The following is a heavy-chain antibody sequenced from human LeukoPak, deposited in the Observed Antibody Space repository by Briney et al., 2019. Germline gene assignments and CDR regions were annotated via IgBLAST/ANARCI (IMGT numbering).Heavy chain of an antibody. V-gene: IGHV1-18*01. Sequence: ASVKVSCKASGYTFSFYGITWVRQAPGQGLEWMGWISPYNGNTNYAQKFQGRVTMTTDTSTTTAYMELRSLRSDDTAVYYCARGGSGSYYSYWGQGTLVTVSS. J-gene: IGHJ4*02. CDR3: ARGGSGSYYSY. CDR1: GYTFSFYG. D-gene: IGHD3-10*01. CDR2: ISPYNGNT.